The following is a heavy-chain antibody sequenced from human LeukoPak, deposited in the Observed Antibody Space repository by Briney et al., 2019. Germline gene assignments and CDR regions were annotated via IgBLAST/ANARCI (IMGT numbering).Heavy chain of an antibody. J-gene: IGHJ4*02. D-gene: IGHD3-10*01. CDR3: ARAYYYGSGSYGLDY. CDR1: GGSISSSNW. V-gene: IGHV4-4*02. Sequence: SGTLSLTCAVSGGSISSSNWWSWVRQPPGKGLEWIGEIYHSGSTNYNPSLKSRVTISVDKSKNQFSLKLSSVTAADTAVYYCARAYYYGSGSYGLDYWGQGTLVTVSS. CDR2: IYHSGST.